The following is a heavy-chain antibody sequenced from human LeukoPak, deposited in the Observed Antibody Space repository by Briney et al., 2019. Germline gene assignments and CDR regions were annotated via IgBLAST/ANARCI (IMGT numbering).Heavy chain of an antibody. V-gene: IGHV3-23*01. Sequence: PGGSLRLSCTSSGLTFSSDAMTWVRQAPGKGLEWVSSISGSGDGTYYADSVKGRFTISRDNSKNTLYLQMNSLRVEDTAVYHCAKDRKSSSGYGSGAFDIWAKGQWSPSLQ. D-gene: IGHD3-22*01. CDR1: GLTFSSDA. J-gene: IGHJ3*02. CDR3: AKDRKSSSGYGSGAFDI. CDR2: ISGSGDGT.